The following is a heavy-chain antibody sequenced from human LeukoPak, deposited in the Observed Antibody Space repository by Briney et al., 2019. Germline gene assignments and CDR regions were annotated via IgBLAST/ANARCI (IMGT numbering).Heavy chain of an antibody. Sequence: SVRVSCTASGGTFSSYAISWVRQAPGQRLEWMGGIIPIFGTANYAQKFQGRVTITTDESTSTAYMELSSLRSEDTAVYYCARGDDYGHIDYWGQGTLVTVSS. J-gene: IGHJ4*02. V-gene: IGHV1-69*05. CDR1: GGTFSSYA. CDR2: IIPIFGTA. CDR3: ARGDDYGHIDY. D-gene: IGHD4-17*01.